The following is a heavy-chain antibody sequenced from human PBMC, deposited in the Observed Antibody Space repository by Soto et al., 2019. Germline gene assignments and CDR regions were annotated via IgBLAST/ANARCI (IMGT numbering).Heavy chain of an antibody. CDR3: AIPLPKQQLVRGAFDH. V-gene: IGHV1-69*06. CDR2: SIPVFGTA. Sequence: QVQLVQSGAEVKKPGSSVKLSCKTSGGTFRNYAINWVRQAPGQGLEWMGGSIPVFGTANYAQTFQGRFTMTADKPTTTAYMELSSLRSEDTAVYYCAIPLPKQQLVRGAFDHWGQGTLFTVAS. CDR1: GGTFRNYA. D-gene: IGHD6-13*01. J-gene: IGHJ4*02.